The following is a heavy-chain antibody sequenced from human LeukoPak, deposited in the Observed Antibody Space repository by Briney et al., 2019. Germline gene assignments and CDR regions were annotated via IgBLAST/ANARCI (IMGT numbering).Heavy chain of an antibody. CDR3: ATESIQS. Sequence: AGSLRLSCAASGVTFSRIAINWVRMAQPKGMERVSISSKTGDIVSYADSVNGRFTISRDNSKNTVWLPMDSLRAEDPALYYCATESIQSWGQGTLVAVSS. CDR2: SSKTGDIV. D-gene: IGHD3-10*01. J-gene: IGHJ5*02. V-gene: IGHV3-23*01. CDR1: GVTFSRIA.